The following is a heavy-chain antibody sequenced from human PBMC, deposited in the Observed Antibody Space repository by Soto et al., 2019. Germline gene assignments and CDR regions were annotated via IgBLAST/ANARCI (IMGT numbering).Heavy chain of an antibody. CDR2: ISATGGST. CDR3: AIGRLAGNFDY. Sequence: GGSLRLSCAASGFTFNNYAMSWVRQAPGKGLEWVATISATGGSTYYADSVKGRFTISRDNSKNTLYLQMNGLRVEDTAVYYCAIGRLAGNFDYWGQRTQVTLSS. CDR1: GFTFNNYA. V-gene: IGHV3-23*01. J-gene: IGHJ4*02.